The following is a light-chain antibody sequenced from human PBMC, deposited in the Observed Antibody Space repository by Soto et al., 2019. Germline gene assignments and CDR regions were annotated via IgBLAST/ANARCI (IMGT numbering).Light chain of an antibody. Sequence: EIVLTQSPGTLSLSPGERATLSCRASQSVASSYLAWYQQKPGQAPRLLIYGASSRATGIPDRFSGSGSGPDFTLTISSLEPEDFAVYYCEQYGSSPYTFGQGTKLEIK. J-gene: IGKJ2*01. CDR1: QSVASSY. CDR3: EQYGSSPYT. V-gene: IGKV3-20*01. CDR2: GAS.